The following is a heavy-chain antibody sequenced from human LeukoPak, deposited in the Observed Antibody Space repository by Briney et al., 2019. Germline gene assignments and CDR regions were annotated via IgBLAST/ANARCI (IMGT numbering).Heavy chain of an antibody. CDR1: EFSVGSNY. Sequence: GGSLRLSCAASEFSVGSNYMTWVRQAPGKGLEWVSSISSSSSYIYYADSVKGRFTISRDNAKNSLYLQMNSLRAEDTAVYYCARGSRSGGSCYSIWGQGTLVTVSS. J-gene: IGHJ4*02. D-gene: IGHD2-15*01. CDR3: ARGSRSGGSCYSI. CDR2: ISSSSSYI. V-gene: IGHV3-21*01.